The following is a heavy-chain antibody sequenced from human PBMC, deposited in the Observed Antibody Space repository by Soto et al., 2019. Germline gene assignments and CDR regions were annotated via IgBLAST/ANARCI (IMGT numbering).Heavy chain of an antibody. D-gene: IGHD2-15*01. V-gene: IGHV3-23*01. J-gene: IGHJ4*02. CDR3: AKAQGGSYFDS. Sequence: EVQLLESGGGLVQPGGSLRLSCAASGFTFSSNAMSWVRQAPGKGLEWVSGISSSGGSTYYADSVKGRFTISRDNSKNRLYLQMNNLRAEDTAVYYCAKAQGGSYFDSWGQGALVTVSS. CDR2: ISSSGGST. CDR1: GFTFSSNA.